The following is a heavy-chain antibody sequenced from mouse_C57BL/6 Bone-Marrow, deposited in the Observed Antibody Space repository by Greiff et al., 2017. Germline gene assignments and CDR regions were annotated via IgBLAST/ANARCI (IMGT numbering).Heavy chain of an antibody. D-gene: IGHD2-3*01. V-gene: IGHV1-55*01. CDR2: IYPGSGST. CDR1: GYTFTSYW. Sequence: QVQLQQPGAELVKPGASVKMSCKASGYTFTSYWITWVKQRPGQGLEWIGDIYPGSGSTNYNEKFKSKATLTGDTSSSTAYMQLSSLTSEDSAVYYGARYDGYYHYWYFDVWGTGTTVTVSS. J-gene: IGHJ1*03. CDR3: ARYDGYYHYWYFDV.